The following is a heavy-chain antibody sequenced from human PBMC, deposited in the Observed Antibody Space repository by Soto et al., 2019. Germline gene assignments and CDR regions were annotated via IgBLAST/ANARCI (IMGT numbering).Heavy chain of an antibody. J-gene: IGHJ6*02. V-gene: IGHV2-5*02. D-gene: IGHD2-21*02. CDR1: AFSLSTGGVG. CDR3: IQSRCGGDCLQSYASYYYYGMDV. Sequence: QITLKESGPTLVKPTQTLTLTCTFSAFSLSTGGVGVGWIRQPPGKALEWLALIYWDDDKRYSPSLRSRLTITKDTSKNQVVLTMTNIDPVDTATYYCIQSRCGGDCLQSYASYYYYGMDVWGQGTTVTV. CDR2: IYWDDDK.